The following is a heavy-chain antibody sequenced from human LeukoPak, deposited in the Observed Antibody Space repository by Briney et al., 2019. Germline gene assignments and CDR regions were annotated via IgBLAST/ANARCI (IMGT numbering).Heavy chain of an antibody. D-gene: IGHD6-6*01. Sequence: AASVKVSCKASGGTFSSYAISWVRQAPGQGLEWMGGIIPILGIANYAQKFQGRVTITADKSTSTAYMELSSLRSEDTAVYYCARFGSSSDGYWGQGTLVTVSS. CDR1: GGTFSSYA. CDR2: IIPILGIA. CDR3: ARFGSSSDGY. V-gene: IGHV1-69*10. J-gene: IGHJ4*02.